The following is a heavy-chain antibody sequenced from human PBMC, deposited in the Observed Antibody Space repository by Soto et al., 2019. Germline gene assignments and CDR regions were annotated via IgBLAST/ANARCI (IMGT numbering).Heavy chain of an antibody. CDR2: IYSDRRT. Sequence: QVQLQESGPGLVKPSQTLSVTCTVSGASVTSGGYYWTWIRQHSGKGLEWIGHIYSDRRTYYSPSLKSRLTISLDMSKNQFSLRLTSVTVADTAVYYCASGYKYPSDYWGQGTLVAVSS. V-gene: IGHV4-31*03. J-gene: IGHJ4*02. D-gene: IGHD6-25*01. CDR1: GASVTSGGYY. CDR3: ASGYKYPSDY.